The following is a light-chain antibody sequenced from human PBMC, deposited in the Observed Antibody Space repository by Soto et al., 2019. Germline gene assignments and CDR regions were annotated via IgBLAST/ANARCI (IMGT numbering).Light chain of an antibody. V-gene: IGLV3-21*04. CDR2: YDS. J-gene: IGLJ1*01. Sequence: SSELTQPPSVSVAPGKTARITCRGNNIGSKSVHWYQQKPGQAPVLVIYYDSDRPSGIPERFSGSNSGNTATLTISRVEAGDEADYYCQVWDSSSDSYVFGTGTKVTVL. CDR3: QVWDSSSDSYV. CDR1: NIGSKS.